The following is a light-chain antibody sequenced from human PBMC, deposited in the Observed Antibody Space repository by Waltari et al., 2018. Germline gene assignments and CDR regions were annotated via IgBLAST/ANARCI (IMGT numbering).Light chain of an antibody. J-gene: IGKJ2*01. V-gene: IGKV4-1*01. CDR1: QSVLYSSNNKNY. CDR3: QQYYGSPYT. Sequence: DIVMTQSPDSLAVSLGERATINCKSSQSVLYSSNNKNYIAWYQQKPGQSPKLLIYWASTRESGVPDRFRGSGSGTDFTLTISSLQAEDVAVYYCQQYYGSPYTFAQGTNLEIK. CDR2: WAS.